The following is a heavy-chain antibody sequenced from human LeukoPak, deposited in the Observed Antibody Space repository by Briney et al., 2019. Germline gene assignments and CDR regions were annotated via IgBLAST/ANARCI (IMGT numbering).Heavy chain of an antibody. D-gene: IGHD3-22*01. J-gene: IGHJ4*02. CDR3: ARANYDSSGYYSWVFDY. V-gene: IGHV4-34*01. Sequence: SETLSLTCAVYGGSFSGYYWSWIRQPPGKGLEWIGGINHSGSTNYNPSLKSRVTISVDTSKNQFSLKLSSVAAADTAVYYCARANYDSSGYYSWVFDYWGQGTLVTVPS. CDR1: GGSFSGYY. CDR2: INHSGST.